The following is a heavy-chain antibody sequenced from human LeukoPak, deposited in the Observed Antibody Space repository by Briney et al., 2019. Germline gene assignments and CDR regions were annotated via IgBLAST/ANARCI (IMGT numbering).Heavy chain of an antibody. Sequence: GGSLRLSCAASGVTFSSYCLHWVRQAPGKGLVWVSRVNSDGSSTTYADSVKGRFTISRDNANNTLPLQTNSLRDDAPADYYCARGSTQYSSGWYGLDYWGEGTLVTVSS. CDR3: ARGSTQYSSGWYGLDY. V-gene: IGHV3-74*01. CDR1: GVTFSSYC. D-gene: IGHD6-19*01. CDR2: VNSDGSST. J-gene: IGHJ4*02.